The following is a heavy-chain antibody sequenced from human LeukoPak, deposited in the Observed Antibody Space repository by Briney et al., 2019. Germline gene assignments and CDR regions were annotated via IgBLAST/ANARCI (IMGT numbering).Heavy chain of an antibody. CDR2: IYTSGST. D-gene: IGHD2-15*01. CDR3: ARGGYYYYHMDV. V-gene: IGHV4-4*09. CDR1: GVSISSYY. J-gene: IGHJ6*03. Sequence: PSETLPLTCTVSGVSISSYYWSWIRQPPGKGLEWIGYIYTSGSTNYDPSLKSRVTISIDTSKNQFSLKLSSVTAADTAVYYCARGGYYYYHMDVWGKGTTVTVSS.